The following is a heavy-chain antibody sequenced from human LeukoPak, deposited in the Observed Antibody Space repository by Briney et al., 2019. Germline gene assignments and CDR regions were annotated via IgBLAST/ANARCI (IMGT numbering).Heavy chain of an antibody. V-gene: IGHV3-66*01. CDR1: GFTVSSNY. CDR2: IYSGGST. CDR3: AREWAISQHGSASYYLSSTSTDYYYGMDV. J-gene: IGHJ6*02. D-gene: IGHD3-10*01. Sequence: PGGSLRLSCAASGFTVSSNYMSWVRQAPGKGLEWVSVIYSGGSTYYADSVKGRFTISRDNSKNTLYLQMNSLRAEDTAVYYCAREWAISQHGSASYYLSSTSTDYYYGMDVWGQGTTVSVSS.